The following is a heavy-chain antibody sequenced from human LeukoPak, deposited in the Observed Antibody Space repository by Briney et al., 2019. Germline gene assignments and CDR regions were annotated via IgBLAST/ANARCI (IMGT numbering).Heavy chain of an antibody. CDR2: IYWNDDK. D-gene: IGHD3-3*01. V-gene: IGHV2-5*01. J-gene: IGHJ4*02. Sequence: TLSLTCTVSGGSISSYYWSWIRQPPGKALEWLALIYWNDDKRYSPSLKSRLTITKDTSKNQVVLTMTNMDPVDTATYYCAHRNGLRYDFWSGRFDYWGQGTLVTVSS. CDR1: GGSISSYYW. CDR3: AHRNGLRYDFWSGRFDY.